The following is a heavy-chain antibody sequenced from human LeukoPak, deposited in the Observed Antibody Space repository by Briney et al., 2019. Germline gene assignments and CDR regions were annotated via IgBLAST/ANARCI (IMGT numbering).Heavy chain of an antibody. V-gene: IGHV1-2*02. Sequence: ASVKVSCKASGYTFTGYYMHWVRQAPGQGLEWMGWINPNSGGTNYAQQFQGRVTMTRDTSISTAYMELSSLRSDDTAVYYCARTSYYDSSGPPFDLWGRGTLVTVSS. D-gene: IGHD3-22*01. CDR3: ARTSYYDSSGPPFDL. CDR2: INPNSGGT. CDR1: GYTFTGYY. J-gene: IGHJ2*01.